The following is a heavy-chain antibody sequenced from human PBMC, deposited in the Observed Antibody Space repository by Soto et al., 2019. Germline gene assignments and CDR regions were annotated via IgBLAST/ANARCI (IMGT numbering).Heavy chain of an antibody. CDR1: GGSISSGGYY. D-gene: IGHD5-12*01. V-gene: IGHV4-31*03. CDR3: ARVTVERGYENFDY. J-gene: IGHJ4*02. CDR2: IYYSGST. Sequence: PSETLSLTCTVSGGSISSGGYYWSWIRRHPGKGLEWIGYIYYSGSTYYNPSLKSRVTISVDTSKNQFSLKLSSVTAADTAVYYCARVTVERGYENFDYWGQGTLVTVSS.